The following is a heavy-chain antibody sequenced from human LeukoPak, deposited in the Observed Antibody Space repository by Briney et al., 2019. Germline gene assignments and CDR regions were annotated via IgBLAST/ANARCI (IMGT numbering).Heavy chain of an antibody. CDR3: ARLGSSSSY. D-gene: IGHD6-6*01. V-gene: IGHV4-34*01. CDR1: GGSFSGYY. J-gene: IGHJ4*02. Sequence: SETLSLTCAVYGGSFSGYYWSWIRQPPGKGLEWIGEINHSGSTNYNPSLKSRVTISVDTSKNQFSLKLSSVTAADTAVYYCARLGSSSSYWGQGTLVTVSS. CDR2: INHSGST.